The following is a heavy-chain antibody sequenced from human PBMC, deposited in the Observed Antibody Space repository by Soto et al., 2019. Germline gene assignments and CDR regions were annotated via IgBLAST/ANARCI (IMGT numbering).Heavy chain of an antibody. V-gene: IGHV1-69*13. CDR2: IIPIFGTA. J-gene: IGHJ3*02. D-gene: IGHD2-2*02. CDR1: GGTFSSYA. CDR3: ARTGGYCSSTCCYTIDAFDI. Sequence: VNVSCKXSGGTFSSYAISWVRQAPGQGLEWMGGIIPIFGTANYAQKFQGRVTITADESTSTAYMELSSLRSEDTAVYYCARTGGYCSSTCCYTIDAFDIWGQGTMVTVSS.